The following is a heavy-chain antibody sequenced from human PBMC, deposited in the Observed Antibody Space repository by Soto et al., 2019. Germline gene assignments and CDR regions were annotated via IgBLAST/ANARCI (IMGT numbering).Heavy chain of an antibody. Sequence: GGSLRLSCVGSGFIFSNNGMHWVRQTPGKGLEWVAFMSYGGSDTFYADSVKGRFTIPRDNSKNTLFLHMSNLRAEDTAMYYCTIVRVADSDLDHWGQVTLVTVSS. CDR3: TIVRVADSDLDH. J-gene: IGHJ4*02. CDR1: GFIFSNNG. D-gene: IGHD3-10*02. CDR2: MSYGGSDT. V-gene: IGHV3-30*02.